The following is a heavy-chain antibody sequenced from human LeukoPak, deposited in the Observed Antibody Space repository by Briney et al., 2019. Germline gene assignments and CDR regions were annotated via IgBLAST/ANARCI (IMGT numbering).Heavy chain of an antibody. CDR2: VDPEDGET. Sequence: APVKISCKVSGYTFTDYYMHWVQQAPGKGLEWMGLVDPEDGETIYAEKFQGRVTITADTSTDTAYMELSSLRSEDTAVYCCATGDYYDSSGYSSDLDYWGQGTLVTVSS. V-gene: IGHV1-69-2*01. D-gene: IGHD3-22*01. CDR1: GYTFTDYY. CDR3: ATGDYYDSSGYSSDLDY. J-gene: IGHJ4*02.